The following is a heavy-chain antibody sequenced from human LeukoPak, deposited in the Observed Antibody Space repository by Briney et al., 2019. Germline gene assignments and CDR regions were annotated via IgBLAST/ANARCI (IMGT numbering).Heavy chain of an antibody. V-gene: IGHV3-23*01. CDR1: GFTFSSYA. J-gene: IGHJ4*02. D-gene: IGHD6-19*01. CDR2: ISGSGGST. CDR3: ARGSGWYDSQGDDY. Sequence: PGGSLRLSCAASGFTFSSYAMSWVRQAPGKGLEWVSAISGSGGSTYYADSVKGRFTISRDNSKNTLYLQMNSLRAEDTAVYYCARGSGWYDSQGDDYWGQGTLVTVSS.